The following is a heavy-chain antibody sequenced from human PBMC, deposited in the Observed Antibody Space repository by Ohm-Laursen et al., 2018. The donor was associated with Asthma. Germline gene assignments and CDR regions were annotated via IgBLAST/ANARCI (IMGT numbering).Heavy chain of an antibody. J-gene: IGHJ3*02. Sequence: RSLRLSCAASGFTFSSYGMHWVRQAPGKGLEWVAVISYDGSNKYYADSVKGRFTISRDNAKNSLYLQMNSLRAEDTALYHCARRKVETGEGAFDIWGQGTMVTVSS. CDR1: GFTFSSYG. V-gene: IGHV3-30*03. D-gene: IGHD7-27*01. CDR3: ARRKVETGEGAFDI. CDR2: ISYDGSNK.